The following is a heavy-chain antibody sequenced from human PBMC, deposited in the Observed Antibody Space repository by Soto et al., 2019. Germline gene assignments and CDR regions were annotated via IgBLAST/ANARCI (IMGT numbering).Heavy chain of an antibody. Sequence: PXVSLRLSCAASGFTFSSYDIHWVRQAPGKGLEWVAVISYDGSKKYYADSVKGQFTISRDNSKNTLYLQMNSLRAEDTAVYYCEKAYSGPFDICGQGTMVTVSS. CDR1: GFTFSSYD. CDR3: EKAYSGPFDI. J-gene: IGHJ3*02. CDR2: ISYDGSKK. V-gene: IGHV3-30*18. D-gene: IGHD1-26*01.